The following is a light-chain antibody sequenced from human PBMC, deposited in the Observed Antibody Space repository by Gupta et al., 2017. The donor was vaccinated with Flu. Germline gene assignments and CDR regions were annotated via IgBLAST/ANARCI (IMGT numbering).Light chain of an antibody. CDR2: DVR. V-gene: IGLV2-11*01. J-gene: IGLJ1*01. Sequence: QSALTQPRSVSGSPGQSVTIPCTRTSSAVGGYNYVSWYQQHPGKAPKLMIYDVRKRPSVVPDRFSGSRSDNTASLTISERQAEEEADYYCCSYEGSYTFVFGAGTKVTVL. CDR3: CSYEGSYTFV. CDR1: SSAVGGYNY.